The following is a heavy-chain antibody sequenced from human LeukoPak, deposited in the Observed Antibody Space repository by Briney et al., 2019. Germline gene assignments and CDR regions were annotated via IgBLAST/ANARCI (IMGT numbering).Heavy chain of an antibody. CDR1: GFTFSSYA. V-gene: IGHV3-23*01. CDR2: ISGSGGST. D-gene: IGHD6-13*01. Sequence: PGGSLRLPCAASGFTFSSYAMSWVRQAPGKGLEWVSAISGSGGSTYYADSVKGRFTISRDNSKNTLYLQMNSLRAEDTAVYYCATSGEQQLVRDYYGMDVWGQGTTVTVSS. J-gene: IGHJ6*02. CDR3: ATSGEQQLVRDYYGMDV.